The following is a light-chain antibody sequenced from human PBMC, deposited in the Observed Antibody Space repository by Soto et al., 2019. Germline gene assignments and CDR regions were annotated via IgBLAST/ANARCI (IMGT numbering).Light chain of an antibody. CDR2: RNN. CDR1: SSNIGSNY. Sequence: QSVLSQPPSASGTPGQRVTISCSGSSSNIGSNYVYWYQQLPGTAPKLLIYRNNQRPSGVPDRFSGSKSGTSDSLAISGLRSEDEADYYCAAWDDSLTGREVFGGGTKLTV. CDR3: AAWDDSLTGREV. J-gene: IGLJ2*01. V-gene: IGLV1-47*01.